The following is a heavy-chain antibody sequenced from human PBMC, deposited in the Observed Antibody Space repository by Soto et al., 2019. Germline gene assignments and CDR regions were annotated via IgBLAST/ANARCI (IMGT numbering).Heavy chain of an antibody. V-gene: IGHV1-2*04. CDR3: ARDLPYSGSPYSYYGLDV. CDR2: INPNSGGT. CDR1: GYTFTGYY. D-gene: IGHD1-26*01. J-gene: IGHJ6*02. Sequence: ASVKVSCKASGYTFTGYYVHWVRQAPGQGLEWMGWINPNSGGTNYAQKFQGWVTMTRDTSISTAYMELSRLRSDDTAVYFRARDLPYSGSPYSYYGLDVWGQGTTVTVSS.